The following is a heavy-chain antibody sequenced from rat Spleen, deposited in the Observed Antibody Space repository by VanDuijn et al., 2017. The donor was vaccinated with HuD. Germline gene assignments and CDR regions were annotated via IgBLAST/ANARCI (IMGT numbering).Heavy chain of an antibody. D-gene: IGHD3-2*01. Sequence: QVQLKESGPGLVQPSQTLSLTCTVSGFSLISNGVSWVRQPPGKGLEWIAAISSGGSTYYNSALKSRLSISRDTSKSQVFLKMNSLQTEDTAIYFCTRSHPGVMDAWGQGASVTVSS. J-gene: IGHJ4*01. CDR2: ISSGGST. CDR3: TRSHPGVMDA. V-gene: IGHV2S8*01. CDR1: GFSLISNG.